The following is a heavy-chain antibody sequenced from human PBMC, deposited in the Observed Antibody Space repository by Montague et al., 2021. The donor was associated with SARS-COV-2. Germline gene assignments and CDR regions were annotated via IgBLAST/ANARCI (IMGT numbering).Heavy chain of an antibody. CDR3: ARANGYYFDY. Sequence: SETLSLTCAVYGGSFSSYYWSWIRQPPGKGLEWIGEINHSGSTNYNPSLKSRVTISVDTSKSQFSLKLSSVTAADTAVYYCARANGYYFDYWGQGTLVTVSS. V-gene: IGHV4-34*01. J-gene: IGHJ4*02. CDR1: GGSFSSYY. D-gene: IGHD2-8*01. CDR2: INHSGST.